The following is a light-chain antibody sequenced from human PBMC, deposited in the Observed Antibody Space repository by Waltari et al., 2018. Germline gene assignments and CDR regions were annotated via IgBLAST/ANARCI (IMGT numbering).Light chain of an antibody. Sequence: DIQMTQSPSTLSASIGDTVTITCRASRDISRWLAWYQQKPGKAPNLIISKASTLESGVPSRFNGSGSGTQLSLTLSSLQPDDFATYYCQQYKTYSPWAFGQGTKVEIK. CDR2: KAS. CDR1: RDISRW. V-gene: IGKV1-5*03. J-gene: IGKJ1*01. CDR3: QQYKTYSPWA.